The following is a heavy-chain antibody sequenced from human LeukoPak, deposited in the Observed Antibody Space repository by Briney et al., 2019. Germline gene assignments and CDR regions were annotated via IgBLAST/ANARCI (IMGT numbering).Heavy chain of an antibody. CDR2: ISGSGLTT. CDR3: AKHVRTSVWFFDS. J-gene: IGHJ4*02. D-gene: IGHD6-19*01. V-gene: IGHV3-23*01. Sequence: GGSLRLSCAASGFTFSSYVLSWVRQAPGKGLEWVSLISGSGLTTDYADSVKGRFTISRDNSKNTLSLQMNSLNADDTAVYYCAKHVRTSVWFFDSWGQGTLVTVSS. CDR1: GFTFSSYV.